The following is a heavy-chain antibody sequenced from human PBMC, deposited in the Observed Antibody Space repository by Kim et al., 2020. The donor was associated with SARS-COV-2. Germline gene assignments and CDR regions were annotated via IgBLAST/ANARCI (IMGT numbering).Heavy chain of an antibody. Sequence: AATRYRPSMQGQVTFSADKSITTAYLQWSSLKASDTARYYCARHWAFDVWGQGTLVTVSS. V-gene: IGHV5-51*01. J-gene: IGHJ3*01. CDR2: AAT. CDR3: ARHWAFDV.